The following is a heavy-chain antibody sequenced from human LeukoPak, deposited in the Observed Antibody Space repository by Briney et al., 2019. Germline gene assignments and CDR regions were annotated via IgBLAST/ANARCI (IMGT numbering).Heavy chain of an antibody. Sequence: PSETLSLTCTVSGGSISSFYWSWIRQPAGKGLEWIGRIYSSGSTNYNPSLKSRVTMSVDMSRSQFSLKLSSVTAADTAVYYCARDIGALGDYWGQGTLVTVSS. CDR3: ARDIGALGDY. CDR2: IYSSGST. D-gene: IGHD3-10*01. CDR1: GGSISSFY. J-gene: IGHJ4*02. V-gene: IGHV4-4*07.